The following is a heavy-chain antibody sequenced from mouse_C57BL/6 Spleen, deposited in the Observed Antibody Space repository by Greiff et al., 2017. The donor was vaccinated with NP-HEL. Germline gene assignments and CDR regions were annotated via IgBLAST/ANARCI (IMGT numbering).Heavy chain of an antibody. V-gene: IGHV1-50*01. Sequence: QVQLQQPGAELVKPGASVKLSCKASGYTFTSYWMQWVKQRPGQGLEWIGEIDPSDSYTNYNQKFKGKATLTGETSSRTAYMQLSSLTSEDSAVYYCARGDLEVAYYFDYWGQGTTLTVSS. CDR2: IDPSDSYT. CDR1: GYTFTSYW. D-gene: IGHD1-1*02. CDR3: ARGDLEVAYYFDY. J-gene: IGHJ2*01.